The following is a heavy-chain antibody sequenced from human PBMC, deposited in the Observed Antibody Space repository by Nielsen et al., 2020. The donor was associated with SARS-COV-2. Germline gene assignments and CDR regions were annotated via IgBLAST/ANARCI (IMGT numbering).Heavy chain of an antibody. CDR1: GYTFTSYG. D-gene: IGHD2-2*01. CDR2: ISAYNGNT. V-gene: IGHV1-18*04. Sequence: ASVKVSCKASGYTFTSYGISWVRQAPGQGLEWMGWISAYNGNTNYAQKLQGRVTMTTDTSTSTAYVELRSLRSDDTAVYYCARVLGYCSSTSCYFTNYFDYWGQGTLVTVSS. J-gene: IGHJ4*02. CDR3: ARVLGYCSSTSCYFTNYFDY.